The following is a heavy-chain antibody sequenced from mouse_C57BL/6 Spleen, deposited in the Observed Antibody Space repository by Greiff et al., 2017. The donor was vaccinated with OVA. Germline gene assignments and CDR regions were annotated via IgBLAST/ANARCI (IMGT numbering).Heavy chain of an antibody. CDR3: AKIYYDYDGFAY. CDR1: GYTFTSYW. J-gene: IGHJ3*01. Sequence: QVQLQQPGAELVRPGTSVKLSCKASGYTFTSYWMHWVKHRPGQGLEWIGVIDPSDSYTNYNQKFKGKATLTVDTSSSTAYMQLSSLTSEDSAVYYCAKIYYDYDGFAYWGQGTLVTVSA. D-gene: IGHD2-4*01. CDR2: IDPSDSYT. V-gene: IGHV1-59*01.